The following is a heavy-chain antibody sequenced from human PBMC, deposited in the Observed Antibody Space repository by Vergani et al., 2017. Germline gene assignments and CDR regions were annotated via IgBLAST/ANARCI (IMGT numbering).Heavy chain of an antibody. CDR2: SRNKARSYTT. J-gene: IGHJ4*02. CDR3: VRDRGLCAGGRCYTEAWDY. D-gene: IGHD2-2*02. V-gene: IGHV3-72*01. CDR1: GFTLSDHV. Sequence: EVQLVESGGGLVQPGGSLRLSCAASGFTLSDHVMDWVRQGPGKGLEWVGRSRNKARSYTTEYSASVKGRFTISRDDSRNSLYLQVRSLRLEDTGVYHCVRDRGLCAGGRCYTEAWDYWVQGTPVTVSS.